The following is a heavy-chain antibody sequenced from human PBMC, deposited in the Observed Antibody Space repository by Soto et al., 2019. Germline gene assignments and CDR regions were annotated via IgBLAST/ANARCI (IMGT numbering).Heavy chain of an antibody. CDR1: GGSISSGDYY. D-gene: IGHD2-2*01. CDR3: ARARTLFSTSPTNWFDP. Sequence: QVQLQESGPGLVKPSQTLSLTCTVSGGSISSGDYYWSWIRQPPGKGLEWIGYIYYSGSTYYNPXLKSRVTTSVXXSXNXYSLKLSSVTAADTAVYYCARARTLFSTSPTNWFDPWGQGTLVTVSS. J-gene: IGHJ5*02. CDR2: IYYSGST. V-gene: IGHV4-30-4*01.